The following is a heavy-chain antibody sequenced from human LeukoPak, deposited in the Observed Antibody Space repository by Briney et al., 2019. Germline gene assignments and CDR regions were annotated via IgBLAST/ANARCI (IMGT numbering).Heavy chain of an antibody. Sequence: ASVKVSCKVSGYTLTELSMHWVRQAPGKGLEWMGGFDPEDGETIYAQKFQGRVTMTEDTSTDTAYMELSSLRSEDTAVYYCATAIRINDFWSGYPPWFDPWGQGTQVTVSS. J-gene: IGHJ5*02. D-gene: IGHD3-3*01. V-gene: IGHV1-24*01. CDR2: FDPEDGET. CDR1: GYTLTELS. CDR3: ATAIRINDFWSGYPPWFDP.